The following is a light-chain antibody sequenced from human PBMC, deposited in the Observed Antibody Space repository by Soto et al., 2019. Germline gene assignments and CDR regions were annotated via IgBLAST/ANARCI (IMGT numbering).Light chain of an antibody. Sequence: QSALTQPASASGSPGQSITIPCTGTNSDVGGYNYVSWYQQHPGKAPKLIIYEVTDRPSGVSNRFSGSKSGNTASLTISGLQAEDEAEYYCSSYTNINTRACVFGTGTKVTVL. CDR2: EVT. J-gene: IGLJ1*01. CDR3: SSYTNINTRACV. V-gene: IGLV2-14*01. CDR1: NSDVGGYNY.